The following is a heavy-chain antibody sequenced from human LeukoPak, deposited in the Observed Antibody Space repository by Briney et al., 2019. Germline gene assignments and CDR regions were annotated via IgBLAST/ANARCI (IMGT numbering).Heavy chain of an antibody. J-gene: IGHJ4*02. CDR3: TKDLRYYYADNHSEMDEHDY. CDR2: NYSGGST. D-gene: IGHD4-23*01. V-gene: IGHV3-66*01. Sequence: GGSLRLSCAASEFSVGSNYMTWVRQAPGKGLEWVSLNYSGGSTYYADSVKGRFTISRDNSKNTLYLQMNSLRVEDTALYYCTKDLRYYYADNHSEMDEHDYWGQGTLVTVSS. CDR1: EFSVGSNY.